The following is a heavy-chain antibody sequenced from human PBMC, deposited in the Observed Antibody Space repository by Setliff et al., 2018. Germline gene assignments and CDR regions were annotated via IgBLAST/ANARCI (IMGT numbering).Heavy chain of an antibody. V-gene: IGHV4-39*07. J-gene: IGHJ3*02. Sequence: SETLSLTCNVSVGSVSSTSHYWGWIRQPPGKGLEWIGDINHSGSTNYSPSLKSRVTISVDTSKHQFSLKLSSVTAADAAVYYCARRWNFGPYGSGIHDGFDMWGQVTMVTVSS. CDR3: ARRWNFGPYGSGIHDGFDM. CDR2: INHSGST. CDR1: VGSVSSTSHY. D-gene: IGHD3-10*01.